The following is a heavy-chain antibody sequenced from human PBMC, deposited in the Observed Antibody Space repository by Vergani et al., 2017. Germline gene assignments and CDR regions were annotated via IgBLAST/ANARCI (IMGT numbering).Heavy chain of an antibody. CDR2: IIPIFGIA. Sequence: QVQLVQSGAEVKKPGSSVKVSCKASGGTFSSYAISWVRQAPGQGLEWMGGIIPIFGIANYAQKFQGRVTITADKSTSTAYMELSSLRSEDTAVYYCARRYYYGSGIRLGMDVWGQGTTVTVSS. V-gene: IGHV1-69*17. CDR1: GGTFSSYA. CDR3: ARRYYYGSGIRLGMDV. J-gene: IGHJ6*02. D-gene: IGHD3-10*01.